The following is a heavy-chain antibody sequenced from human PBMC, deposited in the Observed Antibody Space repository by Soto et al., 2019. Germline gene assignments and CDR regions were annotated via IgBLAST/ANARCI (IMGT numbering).Heavy chain of an antibody. CDR2: ISYDGSNK. V-gene: IGHV3-30-3*01. J-gene: IGHJ4*02. D-gene: IGHD6-6*01. CDR1: GFTFSSYA. CDR3: ARGDWGEQLVSVGLVMVDY. Sequence: PGGSLRLSCAASGFTFSSYAMHWVRQAPGKGLEWVAVISYDGSNKYYADSVKGRFTISRDNSKNTLYLQMNSLRAEDTAVYYCARGDWGEQLVSVGLVMVDYWGQGTLVTVSS.